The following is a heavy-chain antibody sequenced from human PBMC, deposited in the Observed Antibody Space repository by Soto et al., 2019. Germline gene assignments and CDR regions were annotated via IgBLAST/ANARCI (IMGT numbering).Heavy chain of an antibody. D-gene: IGHD6-19*01. V-gene: IGHV1-2*02. CDR2: INPNSGGT. CDR3: ARLAVAGTYFDY. CDR1: GYTFTGYY. J-gene: IGHJ4*02. Sequence: KVSCKASGYTFTGYYMHWVRQAPGQGLEWMGWINPNSGGTNYAQKFQGRVTMTRDTSISTAYMELSRLRSDDTAVYYCARLAVAGTYFDYWGQGTLVTVSS.